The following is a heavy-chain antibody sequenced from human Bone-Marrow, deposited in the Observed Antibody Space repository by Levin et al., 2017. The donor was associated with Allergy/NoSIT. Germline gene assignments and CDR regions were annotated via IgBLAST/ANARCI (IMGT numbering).Heavy chain of an antibody. CDR1: GFTVSSNY. CDR2: IYSGGDT. V-gene: IGHV3-66*02. Sequence: PGGSLRLSCAASGFTVSSNYMSWVRQAPGKGLEWVSVIYSGGDTYYADSVMGRFTTSSDNSTNTLYCQMNSMRAEDTAVYYCARNHACYGAGYIDYWGQGTLVSVSA. J-gene: IGHJ4*02. D-gene: IGHD1-14*01. CDR3: ARNHACYGAGYIDY.